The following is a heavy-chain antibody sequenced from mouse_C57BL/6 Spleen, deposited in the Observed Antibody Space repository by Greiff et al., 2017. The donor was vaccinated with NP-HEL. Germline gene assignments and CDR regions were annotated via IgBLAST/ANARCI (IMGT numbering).Heavy chain of an antibody. J-gene: IGHJ1*03. CDR2: IDPSDSYT. CDR1: GYTFTSYW. Sequence: QVQLQQPGAELVKPGASVKPSCKASGYTFTSYWMQWVKQRPGQGLEWIGEIDPSDSYTNYNQKFKGKATLTVDTSSSTAYMQLSSLTSEDSAVYYCARWIGYFDVWGTGTTVTVSS. V-gene: IGHV1-50*01. CDR3: ARWIGYFDV.